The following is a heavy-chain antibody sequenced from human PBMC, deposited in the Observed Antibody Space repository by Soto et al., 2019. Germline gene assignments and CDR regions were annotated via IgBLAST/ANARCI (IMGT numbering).Heavy chain of an antibody. J-gene: IGHJ6*02. Sequence: GGSLRLSCAASGFTFSSYGMHWVRQAPGKGLEWVAVIWYDGSNKYYADSVKGRFTISRDNSKNTLYLQMNSLRAEDTAVYYCARATSPWDPYYYGMDVWGQGTTVTVSS. CDR3: ARATSPWDPYYYGMDV. V-gene: IGHV3-33*01. CDR1: GFTFSSYG. D-gene: IGHD1-26*01. CDR2: IWYDGSNK.